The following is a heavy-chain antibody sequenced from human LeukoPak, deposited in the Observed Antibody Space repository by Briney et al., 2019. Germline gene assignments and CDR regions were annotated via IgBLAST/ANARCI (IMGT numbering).Heavy chain of an antibody. CDR3: AKAHDFWSGYYYYYYHGMDV. CDR2: ISGSGGST. J-gene: IGHJ6*02. Sequence: GGSLRLSCAASGFTFSSYAMSWVRQAPVKGLEWVSAISGSGGSTYYADSVKGRFTISRDNSKNTLYLQMNSLRAEDTAVYYCAKAHDFWSGYYYYYYHGMDVWGQGTTVTVSS. CDR1: GFTFSSYA. V-gene: IGHV3-23*01. D-gene: IGHD3-3*01.